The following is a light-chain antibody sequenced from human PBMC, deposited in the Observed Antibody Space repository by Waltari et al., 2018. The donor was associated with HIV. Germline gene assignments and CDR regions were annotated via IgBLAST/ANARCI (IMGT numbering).Light chain of an antibody. V-gene: IGKV3-20*01. J-gene: IGKJ2*01. Sequence: EPVLTQSPGTLSLSSGERATLSCRAGQTINNNYLAWYQHKPGLPPRLLIYDASTRAAGIPDRFSCGGSGTDFTLTISRLEPEDFAIYFCQQYEASPPMYTFGQGTRLEV. CDR3: QQYEASPPMYT. CDR1: QTINNNY. CDR2: DAS.